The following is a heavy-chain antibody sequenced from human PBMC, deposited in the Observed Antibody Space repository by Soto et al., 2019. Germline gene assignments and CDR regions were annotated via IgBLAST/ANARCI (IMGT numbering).Heavy chain of an antibody. CDR2: ISWNSGSI. J-gene: IGHJ6*03. Sequence: EVQLVESGGGLVQPGRSLRLSCAASGFTFDDYAMHWVRQAPGKGLEWVSGISWNSGSIGYADSVKGRFTISRDNAKNSLYLQMNSLRAEDTALYHCAKEGGRRGYYSMDVWGKGTTVTVSS. CDR1: GFTFDDYA. D-gene: IGHD2-15*01. V-gene: IGHV3-9*01. CDR3: AKEGGRRGYYSMDV.